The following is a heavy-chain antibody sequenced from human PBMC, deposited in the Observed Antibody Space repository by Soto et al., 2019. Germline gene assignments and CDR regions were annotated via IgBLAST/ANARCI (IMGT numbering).Heavy chain of an antibody. J-gene: IGHJ4*02. Sequence: SETLSLTCDVSGGSISSSSYYWDWIRQTPGKGLEWIGTIYYTGTSNYNPSLKSRVTISVDTSKNQFSLKVGSVTAADTAVYYCTRHAIGVVVPAAIRNWGQGSLVTVSS. CDR2: IYYTGTS. D-gene: IGHD2-21*01. CDR3: TRHAIGVVVPAAIRN. V-gene: IGHV4-39*01. CDR1: GGSISSSSYY.